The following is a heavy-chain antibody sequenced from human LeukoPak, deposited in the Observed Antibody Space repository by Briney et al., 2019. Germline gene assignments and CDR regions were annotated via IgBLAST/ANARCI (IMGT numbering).Heavy chain of an antibody. Sequence: SETLSLTCAGSGGSVSSDNWGSWVRQPPGKGLEWIGEIHHSGNTNYSPSLKSRVTISLDKSRNQFSLKLNSVTAADTAVYYCAKAGVWLPAVWGQGTLVTVSS. V-gene: IGHV4-4*02. CDR1: GGSVSSDNW. CDR2: IHHSGNT. D-gene: IGHD3-9*01. CDR3: AKAGVWLPAV. J-gene: IGHJ4*02.